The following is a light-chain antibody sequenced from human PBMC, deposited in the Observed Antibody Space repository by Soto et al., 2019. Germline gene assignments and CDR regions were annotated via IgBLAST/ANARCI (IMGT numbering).Light chain of an antibody. J-gene: IGLJ3*02. CDR2: GNI. CDR3: QSYDSSLGGSKGV. Sequence: QSVLTQPPSMSGAPGQRVTIYCTGSSSDIGAGYDVHWYQQFPGTAPKLLIYGNINRPSGVPDRFSGSKSGTSASLAITGLQAEDEADYYCQSYDSSLGGSKGVFGGGTKLTVL. CDR1: SSDIGAGYD. V-gene: IGLV1-40*01.